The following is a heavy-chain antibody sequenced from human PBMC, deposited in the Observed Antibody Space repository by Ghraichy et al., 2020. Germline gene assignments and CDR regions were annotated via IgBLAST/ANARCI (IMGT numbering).Heavy chain of an antibody. CDR3: ARVQWWEVLGTFDC. J-gene: IGHJ4*02. Sequence: GGSLRLSCAASGFTFSTYWMSWVRQAPGKGLEWVANIKSDGSEKNYVDSVKGRFTTSRDNAKNSLYLQMNSLRAEDTAVYYCARVQWWEVLGTFDCGGQGTLVTVSP. D-gene: IGHD2-8*01. CDR2: IKSDGSEK. CDR1: GFTFSTYW. V-gene: IGHV3-7*03.